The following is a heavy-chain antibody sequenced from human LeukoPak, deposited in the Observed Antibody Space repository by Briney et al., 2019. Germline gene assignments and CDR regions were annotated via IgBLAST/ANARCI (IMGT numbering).Heavy chain of an antibody. Sequence: GESLQISCKGPGYSFTSYWIGWVRQLPGKGLEWMGIIYPGDSDTRYSPSFQGQVTISADKSISTAYLQWSSLKASDTAMYYCARHEDIVVVPTAKFPDYWGQGTLVTVSS. V-gene: IGHV5-51*01. CDR3: ARHEDIVVVPTAKFPDY. CDR1: GYSFTSYW. CDR2: IYPGDSDT. J-gene: IGHJ4*02. D-gene: IGHD2-2*01.